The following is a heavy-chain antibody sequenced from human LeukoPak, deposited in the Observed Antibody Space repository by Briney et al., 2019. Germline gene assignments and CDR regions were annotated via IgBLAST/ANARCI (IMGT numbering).Heavy chain of an antibody. CDR2: ISSNGGST. V-gene: IGHV3-64*04. CDR3: AAVWGYDSSGYYSDY. Sequence: GGSLRLSCSASGFTFSNYAMHWVRQAPGKGLEYVSAISSNGGSTYYADSVKGRFTISRDNSKNTLYLQMNSLRAEDTAVYYCAAVWGYDSSGYYSDYWGQGTLVTVSS. D-gene: IGHD3-22*01. J-gene: IGHJ4*02. CDR1: GFTFSNYA.